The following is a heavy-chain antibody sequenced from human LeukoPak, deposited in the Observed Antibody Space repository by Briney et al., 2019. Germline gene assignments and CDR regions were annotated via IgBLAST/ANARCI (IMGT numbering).Heavy chain of an antibody. J-gene: IGHJ4*02. CDR1: GFTFDDYA. V-gene: IGHV3-9*01. D-gene: IGHD4-17*01. CDR3: ALDYGFDY. Sequence: GGSLRLSCAASGFTFDDYAMHWVRHAPGKGLEWVSGISWNRGSIVYADSVKGRFTISRDNAKNSLYLQMNSLRAEDTALYYCALDYGFDYWGQGTLVTVSS. CDR2: ISWNRGSI.